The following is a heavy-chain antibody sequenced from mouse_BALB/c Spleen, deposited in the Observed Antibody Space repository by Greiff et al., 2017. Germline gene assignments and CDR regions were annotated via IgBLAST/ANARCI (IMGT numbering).Heavy chain of an antibody. CDR3: ARGDDYAWFAY. J-gene: IGHJ3*01. Sequence: EVKLVESGGGLVQPGGSRKLSCAASGFTFSSFGMHWVRQAPEKGLEWVAYISSGSSTIYYADTVKGRFTISRDNPKNTLFLQMTSLRSEDTAMYYCARGDDYAWFAYWGQGTLVTVSA. V-gene: IGHV5-17*02. D-gene: IGHD2-4*01. CDR2: ISSGSSTI. CDR1: GFTFSSFG.